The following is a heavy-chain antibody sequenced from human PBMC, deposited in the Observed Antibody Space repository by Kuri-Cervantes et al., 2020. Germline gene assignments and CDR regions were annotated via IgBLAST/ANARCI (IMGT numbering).Heavy chain of an antibody. D-gene: IGHD6-19*01. CDR3: ARGSRWLVLYYFDY. Sequence: SVKVSCKASGGTFSSYAISWVRQAPGQGLEWMGGIIPIFGTANYAQKFQGRVAMTRNTSISTAYMELSSLRSEDTAVYYCARGSRWLVLYYFDYWGQGTLVTVSS. V-gene: IGHV1-69*05. CDR2: IIPIFGTA. CDR1: GGTFSSYA. J-gene: IGHJ4*02.